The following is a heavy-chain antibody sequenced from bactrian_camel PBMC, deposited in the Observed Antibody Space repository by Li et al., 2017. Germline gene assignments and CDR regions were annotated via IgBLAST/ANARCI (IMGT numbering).Heavy chain of an antibody. V-gene: IGHV3S35*01. J-gene: IGHJ4*01. Sequence: VQLVESGGGSVQAGGSLRLSCVASGYTHSTWFRQAPSTYSWFRQAPGKGLEWVSHINSGGGNTYYADSVKGRSTISRDNAKNTLYLQMNSLEPEDTAMYYCAADFVFVFPRYNNDYCSDRQGTQVTV. CDR1: GYTHSTWFR. D-gene: IGHD3*01. CDR2: INSGGGNT.